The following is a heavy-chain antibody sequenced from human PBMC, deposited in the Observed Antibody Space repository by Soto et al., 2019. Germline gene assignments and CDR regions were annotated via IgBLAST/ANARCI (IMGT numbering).Heavy chain of an antibody. Sequence: QVQLVQSGAEVMKPGSSVKVSCKASGGTFSSYAISWVRQAPGQGLEWMGGIIPIFGTANYAQKFQGRVTITADESTSTASMELSSMRSEDTDVYYCARRGYDYWFDPWGQGTLVTVSS. V-gene: IGHV1-69*01. CDR2: IIPIFGTA. J-gene: IGHJ5*02. D-gene: IGHD5-12*01. CDR3: ARRGYDYWFDP. CDR1: GGTFSSYA.